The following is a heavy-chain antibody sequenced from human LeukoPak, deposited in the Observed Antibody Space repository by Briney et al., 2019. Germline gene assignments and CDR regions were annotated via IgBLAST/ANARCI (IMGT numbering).Heavy chain of an antibody. CDR2: INHSGST. Sequence: SETLSLTCVVYGGSFSGYYWSWIRQPPGKGLEWIGEINHSGSTNYNPSLKSRVTISVDTSKNQFSLKLSSVTAADTAVYYCARAGSPGPITMIVVAYFDYWGQGTLVTVSS. D-gene: IGHD3-22*01. CDR1: GGSFSGYY. CDR3: ARAGSPGPITMIVVAYFDY. V-gene: IGHV4-34*01. J-gene: IGHJ4*02.